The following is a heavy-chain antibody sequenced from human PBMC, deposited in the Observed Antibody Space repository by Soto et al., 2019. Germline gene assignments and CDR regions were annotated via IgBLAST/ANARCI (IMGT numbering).Heavy chain of an antibody. V-gene: IGHV3-30*18. D-gene: IGHD5-12*01. J-gene: IGHJ4*02. CDR2: ISYDGSNK. Sequence: GGSLRLSCAASGFTFSSYGMHWVRQAPGKGLEWVAVISYDGSNKYYADSVKGRFTISRDNSKNTLYLQMNSLRAEDTAVYYCAKELEMATRFAGYRGDFDYWGQGTLVTVSS. CDR3: AKELEMATRFAGYRGDFDY. CDR1: GFTFSSYG.